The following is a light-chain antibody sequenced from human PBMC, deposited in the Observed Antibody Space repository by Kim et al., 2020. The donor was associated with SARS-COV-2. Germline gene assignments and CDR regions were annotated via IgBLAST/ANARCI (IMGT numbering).Light chain of an antibody. CDR3: QSYDSSNWV. CDR2: EDN. V-gene: IGLV6-57*03. CDR1: SGSIASKY. J-gene: IGLJ3*02. Sequence: GKTVTMSCTRSSGSIASKYVQWYQQRPGSAPTTVIYEDNQRPSGVPDRFSGSIDSSSNSASLTISGLKTEDEADYYCQSYDSSNWVFGGGTKLTVL.